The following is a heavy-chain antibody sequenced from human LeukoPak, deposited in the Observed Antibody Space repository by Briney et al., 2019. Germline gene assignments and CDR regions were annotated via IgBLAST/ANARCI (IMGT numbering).Heavy chain of an antibody. D-gene: IGHD5-12*01. Sequence: PSETLSLTCTVSGGSISSGSYYWSWIRQPAGKRLEYIGRIYSTGNTNYNPSLKSRVTMSVDTSKNQISLQLSSVTAADTAVYFCAGVIRAGSGYDFDSWGQGTLVTVSS. J-gene: IGHJ4*02. V-gene: IGHV4-61*02. CDR2: IYSTGNT. CDR1: GGSISSGSYY. CDR3: AGVIRAGSGYDFDS.